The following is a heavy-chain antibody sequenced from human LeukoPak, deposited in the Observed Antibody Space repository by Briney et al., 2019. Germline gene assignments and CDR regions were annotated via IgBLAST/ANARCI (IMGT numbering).Heavy chain of an antibody. Sequence: ASVKVSCKASGYTFTSYYMHWVRQAPGQGLEWMGIINPSGGSTSYAQKLQGRVTMTTDTSTSTVYMELRSLRSDDTAVYYCARDDNYGSGQPDDWGQGTLVTVSS. V-gene: IGHV1-46*01. D-gene: IGHD3-10*01. CDR3: ARDDNYGSGQPDD. J-gene: IGHJ4*02. CDR2: INPSGGST. CDR1: GYTFTSYY.